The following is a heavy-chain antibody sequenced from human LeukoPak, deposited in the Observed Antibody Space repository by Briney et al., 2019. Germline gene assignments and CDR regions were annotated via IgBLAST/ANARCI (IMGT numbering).Heavy chain of an antibody. J-gene: IGHJ4*02. V-gene: IGHV3-30*04. CDR3: ASDTSFAVGATLDF. Sequence: SLRHSCAASRFTFRSDAMRCGRQAPGKGRGWGAVVSSDGGNKYYANSVKGRVTISRDKSKKTLHLQNRNLRAQETAPYYSASDTSFAVGATLDFWGQGSLVTVCS. CDR1: RFTFRSDA. CDR2: VSSDGGNK. D-gene: IGHD1-26*01.